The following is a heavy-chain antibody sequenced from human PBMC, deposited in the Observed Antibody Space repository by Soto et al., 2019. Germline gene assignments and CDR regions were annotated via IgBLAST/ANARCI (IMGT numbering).Heavy chain of an antibody. CDR1: GFTFNNYG. J-gene: IGHJ4*02. CDR2: TSYDGSTT. V-gene: IGHV3-30*18. D-gene: IGHD1-1*01. Sequence: PGGSLRLSCAGSGFTFNNYGMHWVRQAPGKGLEWVAITSYDGSTTYYADSVKGRFTISRDNSKNTLYLQMNSLRVEDTAVYYCAKGGLLTIMYYFDYWGQGTPVTVSS. CDR3: AKGGLLTIMYYFDY.